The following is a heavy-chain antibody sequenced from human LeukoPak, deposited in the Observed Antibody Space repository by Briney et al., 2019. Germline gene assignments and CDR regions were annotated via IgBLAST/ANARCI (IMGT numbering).Heavy chain of an antibody. V-gene: IGHV1-46*01. CDR3: ARGTIFGYYYMDV. CDR2: INPSGGST. Sequence: ASVKVSCKASGYTFTSYYIHWVRQAPGQGLEWMGIINPSGGSTSYAQKFQGRVTMTRDMSTSTVYMELSSLRSEDTAVYYCARGTIFGYYYMDVWGKGTTVTVSS. D-gene: IGHD3-3*01. J-gene: IGHJ6*03. CDR1: GYTFTSYY.